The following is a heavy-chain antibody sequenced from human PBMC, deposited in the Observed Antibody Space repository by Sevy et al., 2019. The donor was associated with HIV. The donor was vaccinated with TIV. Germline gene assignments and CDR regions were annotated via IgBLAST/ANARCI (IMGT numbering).Heavy chain of an antibody. CDR3: AKDLGSWNQFDY. V-gene: IGHV3-30*18. J-gene: IGHJ4*02. CDR2: ISYDGSNK. D-gene: IGHD1-1*01. CDR1: GFTFSSYG. Sequence: GGSLRLSCAASGFTFSSYGMHWVRQAPGKGLEWVAVISYDGSNKYYADSVKGRFTISRDNSKNTLYLQMNSLRAEDTAVYYCAKDLGSWNQFDYWGQGTLVTVSS.